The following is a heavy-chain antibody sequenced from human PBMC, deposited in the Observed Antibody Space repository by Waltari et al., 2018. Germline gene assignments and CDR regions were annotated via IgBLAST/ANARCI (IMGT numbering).Heavy chain of an antibody. J-gene: IGHJ3*01. Sequence: QLQLQESGPGLVKPSETLSLTCSVSVVSITTNRHYWGWIRQPPGQGLEWIGTIPYNGANYSSPSLRSRVTIFRDTSKNQLSLKLGSVTAADTAFYYCATYIGASLGTAAFDVWGQGTMVTVSS. D-gene: IGHD5-12*01. CDR1: VVSITTNRHY. CDR2: IPYNGAN. V-gene: IGHV4-39*01. CDR3: ATYIGASLGTAAFDV.